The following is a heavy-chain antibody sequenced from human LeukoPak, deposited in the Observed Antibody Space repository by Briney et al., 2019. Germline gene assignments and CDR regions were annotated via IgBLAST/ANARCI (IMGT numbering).Heavy chain of an antibody. CDR3: ARDLRDIVVVPAAISYYYYYMDV. V-gene: IGHV3-11*04. CDR1: GFTFSDYY. J-gene: IGHJ6*03. CDR2: ISSSGSTI. Sequence: GGSLRLSCAASGFTFSDYYMSWIRQAPGKGLEWVSYISSSGSTIYYADSVKGRFTISRDNAKNSLYLQMNSLRAEDTAVYYCARDLRDIVVVPAAISYYYYYMDVWGKGTTVTVSS. D-gene: IGHD2-2*01.